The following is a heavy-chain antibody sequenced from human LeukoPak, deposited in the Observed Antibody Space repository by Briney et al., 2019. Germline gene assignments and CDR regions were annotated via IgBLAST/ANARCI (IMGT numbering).Heavy chain of an antibody. J-gene: IGHJ4*02. D-gene: IGHD6-19*01. CDR1: GYIFSSYG. Sequence: ASVKVSCKGSGYIFSSYGISWVRQAPGQGLEWMGWINPNSGGTNYAQKFQGRVTMTRDTSISTAYMELSRLRSDDTAVYYCAREGIAVAGIDYWGQGTLVTVSS. V-gene: IGHV1-2*02. CDR3: AREGIAVAGIDY. CDR2: INPNSGGT.